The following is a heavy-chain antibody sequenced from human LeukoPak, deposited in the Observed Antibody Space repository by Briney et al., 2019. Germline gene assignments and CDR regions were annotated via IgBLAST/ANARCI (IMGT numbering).Heavy chain of an antibody. Sequence: SETLSLTCTVSGVSISSYYWSWIRQPPGKGLEWIGYIYYSGSTNYNPSLKSRVTISVDTSKNQFSLKLSSVTAADTAVYYCARYSSGWPFDYWGQGTLVTVSS. J-gene: IGHJ4*02. CDR2: IYYSGST. V-gene: IGHV4-59*01. CDR1: GVSISSYY. CDR3: ARYSSGWPFDY. D-gene: IGHD6-19*01.